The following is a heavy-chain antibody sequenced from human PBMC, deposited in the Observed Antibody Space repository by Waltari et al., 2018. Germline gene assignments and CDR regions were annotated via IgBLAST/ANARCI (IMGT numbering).Heavy chain of an antibody. CDR2: IYWDDDT. CDR3: AHFAYRGSRLLDH. J-gene: IGHJ4*02. Sequence: QITLKESGPTLVKPTETVTLTCSLSGFSISSNGVAVGWIRQPPGKAPESLAIIYWDDDTLYSPSLRDRITITKDTSKNQVVLTMTNMDPVDTATYFCAHFAYRGSRLLDHWGLGALVTVSS. D-gene: IGHD1-26*01. V-gene: IGHV2-5*02. CDR1: GFSISSNGVA.